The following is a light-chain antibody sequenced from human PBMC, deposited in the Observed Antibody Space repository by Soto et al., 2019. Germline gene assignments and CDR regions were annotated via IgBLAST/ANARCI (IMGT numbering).Light chain of an antibody. CDR1: SSDVGGYNY. Sequence: QSVLTQPASVSGSPGQSITISCTGTSSDVGGYNYVSWYQQHPGKAPKLMIYDVSNRPSGVSNRFSGSKSGNTASLTISGLQAEDEADYYCSYTSSSTVVFGGGTQLTVL. J-gene: IGLJ2*01. CDR2: DVS. V-gene: IGLV2-14*01. CDR3: SYTSSSTVV.